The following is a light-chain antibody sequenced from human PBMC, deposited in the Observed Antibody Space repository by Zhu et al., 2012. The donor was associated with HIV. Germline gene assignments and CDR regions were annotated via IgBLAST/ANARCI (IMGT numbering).Light chain of an antibody. V-gene: IGKV3-20*01. Sequence: EIVLTQSPGTLSLSPGERATLSCRASQSVNSSYLAWYQQKPGQAPRLLIYGASSRATGIPDFTLTISRLEPEDFAVYYCQQYGNSPLFTFGPGTKVNIK. CDR3: QQYGNSPLFT. J-gene: IGKJ3*01. CDR2: GAS. CDR1: QSVNSSY.